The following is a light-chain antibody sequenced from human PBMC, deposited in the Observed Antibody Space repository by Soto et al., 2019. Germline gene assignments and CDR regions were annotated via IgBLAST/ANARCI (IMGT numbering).Light chain of an antibody. V-gene: IGKV1-5*03. CDR2: KAY. Sequence: DIQMTQSPSTLSASVGDRVTITCRASQSVSTWLAWYQQKPGKVPKLLIYKAYSLESGVPSRFSVSGSGTEFTLTNSSLQPDDFATYYCQQYNSNPLTFGGGTKVEIK. CDR1: QSVSTW. CDR3: QQYNSNPLT. J-gene: IGKJ4*01.